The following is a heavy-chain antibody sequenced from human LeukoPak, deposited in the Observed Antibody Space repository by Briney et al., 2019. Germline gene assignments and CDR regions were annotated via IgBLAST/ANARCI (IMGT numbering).Heavy chain of an antibody. CDR3: ARVHWVVDYFDY. V-gene: IGHV3-21*01. CDR2: ISSSSSYI. Sequence: GGSLRLSCAASGFTFSSYSMNWVRQAPGKGLEWVSSISSSSSYIYYADSVKGRFTISRDNAKNSLYLQMNSLRAEDTAVYYCARVHWVVDYFDYWGQGTLVTVSS. J-gene: IGHJ4*02. D-gene: IGHD2-15*01. CDR1: GFTFSSYS.